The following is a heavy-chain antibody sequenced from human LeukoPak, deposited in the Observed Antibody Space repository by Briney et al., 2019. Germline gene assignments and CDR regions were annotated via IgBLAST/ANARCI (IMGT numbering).Heavy chain of an antibody. CDR3: ARCAEEYGSGNYYNNDY. D-gene: IGHD3-10*01. CDR1: GYTFTSYA. V-gene: IGHV1-3*01. J-gene: IGHJ4*02. CDR2: INAANGNT. Sequence: ASVKVSCKASGYTFTSYAMHWVRQAPGQRLEWMGWINAANGNTKYSQKFQGRVTITTDTSASTAYMELSSLRSEDTAVYYCARCAEEYGSGNYYNNDYWGQGTLVTVSS.